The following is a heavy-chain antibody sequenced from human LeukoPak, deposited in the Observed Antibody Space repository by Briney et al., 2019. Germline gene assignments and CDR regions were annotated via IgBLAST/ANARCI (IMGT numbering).Heavy chain of an antibody. CDR3: AREGYYGSGSPPSLYFDY. CDR2: TSSDLNVK. V-gene: IGHV3-30-3*01. CDR1: GFTFSNYV. D-gene: IGHD3-10*01. Sequence: PGGSLGLSCAASGFTFSNYVIHWVRQAPGKGLEWVAVTSSDLNVKLYADSVKGRFTISRDNSRSTLYLQMSSLRPEDTAIYYCAREGYYGSGSPPSLYFDYWGQGTLVTVSS. J-gene: IGHJ4*02.